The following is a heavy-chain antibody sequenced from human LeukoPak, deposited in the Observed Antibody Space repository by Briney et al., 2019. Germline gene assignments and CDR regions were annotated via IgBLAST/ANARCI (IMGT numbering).Heavy chain of an antibody. CDR1: GFTFSSNR. CDR2: IIRRDSTI. CDR3: ARGAGSGRNHFDY. Sequence: GGSLRHSCAASGFTFSSNRMNWVRQAPGKGLEWVSYIIRRDSTIYYADSVKGRFTISRDNAPNSLYLQMNSLKAQDTGVYYWARGAGSGRNHFDYWGQGTLVTVSS. J-gene: IGHJ4*02. D-gene: IGHD6-19*01. V-gene: IGHV3-48*01.